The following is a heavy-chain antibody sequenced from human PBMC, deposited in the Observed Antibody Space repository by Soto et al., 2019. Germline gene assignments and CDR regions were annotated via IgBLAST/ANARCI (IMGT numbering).Heavy chain of an antibody. Sequence: ASVKVSCKASGYTFTSYAMHWVRQAPGQRLEWMGWINAGNGNTKYSQKFQGRVTITRDTSASTAYIELSSLSSEDTAVYYCARDLVYSSGALDYWGQGTLVTVSS. CDR1: GYTFTSYA. D-gene: IGHD6-19*01. CDR3: ARDLVYSSGALDY. CDR2: INAGNGNT. V-gene: IGHV1-3*01. J-gene: IGHJ4*02.